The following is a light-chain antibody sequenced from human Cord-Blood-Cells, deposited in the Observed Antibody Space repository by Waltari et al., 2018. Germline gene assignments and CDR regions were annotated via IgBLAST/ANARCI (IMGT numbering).Light chain of an antibody. CDR1: SSDVGGYNY. V-gene: IGLV2-14*01. CDR3: SSYTSSSTLGV. Sequence: QPASVSGSPGQSITISCTGTSSDVGGYNYVSWYQQHPGKAPKLMIYEVSNRPSGVSNRFSGSKSGNTASLTISGLQAEDEADYYCSSYTSSSTLGVFGTGTKVTVL. CDR2: EVS. J-gene: IGLJ1*01.